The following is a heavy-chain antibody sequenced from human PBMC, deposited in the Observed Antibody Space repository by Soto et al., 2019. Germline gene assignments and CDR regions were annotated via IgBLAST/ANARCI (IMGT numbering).Heavy chain of an antibody. CDR2: IDWDDDK. Sequence: SCPTLVNPTQTLTLTCTFSGFSLSTSGMCVSWIRQPPGKALEWLALIDWDDDKYYSTSLKTRLTISKDTSKNQVVLTMTNMDPVDTATYYCARIPFVDTAMVSPYYYYYGMDVWGQGTTVTVSS. V-gene: IGHV2-70*01. CDR3: ARIPFVDTAMVSPYYYYYGMDV. CDR1: GFSLSTSGMC. D-gene: IGHD5-18*01. J-gene: IGHJ6*02.